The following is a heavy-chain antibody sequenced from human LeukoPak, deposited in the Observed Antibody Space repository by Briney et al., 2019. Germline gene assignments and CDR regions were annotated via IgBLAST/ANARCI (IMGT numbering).Heavy chain of an antibody. D-gene: IGHD2-15*01. V-gene: IGHV4-34*01. CDR2: INHSGST. CDR3: ARGRAESLLLPFDY. J-gene: IGHJ4*02. CDR1: GGSFSGYY. Sequence: TSETLSLTCAVYGGSFSGYYWSWIRQPPGKGLEWIGEINHSGSTNYNPSLKSRVTISVDTSKNQFSLKLSSVTAADTAVYYCARGRAESLLLPFDYWGQGTLVTVSS.